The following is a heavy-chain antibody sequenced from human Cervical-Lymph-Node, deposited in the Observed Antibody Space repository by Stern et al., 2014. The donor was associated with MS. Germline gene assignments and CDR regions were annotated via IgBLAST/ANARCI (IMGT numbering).Heavy chain of an antibody. CDR3: ARAFYDSCAFDP. Sequence: VQLVESGPGLVQPSGTLSLTCAVSGGSISSSNWRSWVRQPPGKGLEWVGKIYHSGSAVYNPSLKSRVTISVDRSKNQVALKLSSVTVADTAVYYCARAFYDSCAFDPWGQGTLVTVSS. V-gene: IGHV4-4*02. D-gene: IGHD3-22*01. J-gene: IGHJ5*02. CDR1: GGSISSSNW. CDR2: IYHSGSA.